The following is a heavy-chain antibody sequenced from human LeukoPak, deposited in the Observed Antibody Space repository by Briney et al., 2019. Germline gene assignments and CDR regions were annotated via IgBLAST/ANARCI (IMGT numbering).Heavy chain of an antibody. D-gene: IGHD3-22*01. J-gene: IGHJ4*02. Sequence: GGSLRLSCAASGFTFNTYWMSWVRQAPGKGLEWVAVISYDGSNKYYADSVKGRFTISRDNSKNTLYLQMNSLRAEDTAVYYCARPKYYYDSSGYLHYWGQGTLVTVSS. V-gene: IGHV3-30-3*01. CDR3: ARPKYYYDSSGYLHY. CDR1: GFTFNTYW. CDR2: ISYDGSNK.